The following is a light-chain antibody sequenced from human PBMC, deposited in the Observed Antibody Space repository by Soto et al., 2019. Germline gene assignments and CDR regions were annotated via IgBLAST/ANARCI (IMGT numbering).Light chain of an antibody. CDR3: QQYNTWPTIT. CDR2: GAS. CDR1: QSGSSN. V-gene: IGKV3-15*01. Sequence: IGVTKSAAALSVSPGERATLSCRASQSGSSNLAWYQHRPAQAPRLLIFGASTRATGIPARFSGSGSGTEFTLTISSLQSEDFAVYYCQQYNTWPTITFGQGTRLEI. J-gene: IGKJ5*01.